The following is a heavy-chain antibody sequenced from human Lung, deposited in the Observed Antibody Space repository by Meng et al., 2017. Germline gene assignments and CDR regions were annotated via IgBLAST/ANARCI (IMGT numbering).Heavy chain of an antibody. Sequence: QVPLQHGGAGLFNPSETLSLPFFVSGGSFRDYSWSWIRQPPGKGLEWIGEINHSGSTNYNPSLESRATISVDTSQNNLSLKLSSVTAADSAVYYCARGPTTMAHDFDYWGQGTLVTVSS. V-gene: IGHV4-34*01. D-gene: IGHD4-11*01. CDR3: ARGPTTMAHDFDY. J-gene: IGHJ4*02. CDR2: INHSGST. CDR1: GGSFRDYS.